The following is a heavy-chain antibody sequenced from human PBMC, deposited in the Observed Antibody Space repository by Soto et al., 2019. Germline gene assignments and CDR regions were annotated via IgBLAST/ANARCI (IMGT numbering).Heavy chain of an antibody. V-gene: IGHV4-59*01. CDR2: IYYSGST. CDR3: ARRYGSAFDI. J-gene: IGHJ3*02. D-gene: IGHD3-10*01. CDR1: GRTIRNFH. Sequence: ADALSPTSNYSGRTIRNFHWCWFRQPPGRGLEWIGYIYYSGSTNYNPSLKSRVTISVDTSKNQFSLKLSSVTAADTAVYYCARRYGSAFDIWCQGTMVT.